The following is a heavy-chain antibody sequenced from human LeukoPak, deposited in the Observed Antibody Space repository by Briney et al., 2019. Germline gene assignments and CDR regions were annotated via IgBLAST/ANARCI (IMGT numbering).Heavy chain of an antibody. D-gene: IGHD2-15*01. CDR3: ARKTRYCSTGRCNWDA. CDR1: GGSFSGYY. Sequence: SETLSLTCTVYGGSFSGYYWGWIRQPPGKGLEWIGSIYYSGNTYYNASLKSQVSISIDTSKNQFSLRLTSVTATDTAVYFCARKTRYCSTGRCNWDAWGQGILVTASS. CDR2: IYYSGNT. V-gene: IGHV4-39*01. J-gene: IGHJ5*02.